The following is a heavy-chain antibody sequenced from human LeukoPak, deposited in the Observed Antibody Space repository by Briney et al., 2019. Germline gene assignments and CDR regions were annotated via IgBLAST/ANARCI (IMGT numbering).Heavy chain of an antibody. CDR1: GGSFSGYY. V-gene: IGHV4-34*01. J-gene: IGHJ5*02. Sequence: SETLSLTCAVYGGSFSGYYWSWIRQPPGKGLEWIGEINHSGSTNYNPSLKSRVAISVDTSKNQFSLKLSSVTAADTAVYYCARGGGYNWFDPWGQGTLVAVSS. CDR3: ARGGGYNWFDP. CDR2: INHSGST.